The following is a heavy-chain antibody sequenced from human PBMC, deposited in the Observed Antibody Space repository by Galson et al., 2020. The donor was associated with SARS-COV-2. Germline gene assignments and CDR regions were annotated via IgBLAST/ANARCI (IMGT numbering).Heavy chain of an antibody. CDR3: RVVPAAPNYYYYGMDV. CDR1: GYTLTELS. Sequence: ASVKVSCKVSGYTLTELSMHWVRQAPGKGLEWMGGFDPEDGETIYAQKFQGRFTMTEDTSTDTAYMELSSLRSEDTAVYYCRVVPAAPNYYYYGMDVWGQGTTVTVSS. V-gene: IGHV1-24*01. J-gene: IGHJ6*02. D-gene: IGHD2-2*01. CDR2: FDPEDGET.